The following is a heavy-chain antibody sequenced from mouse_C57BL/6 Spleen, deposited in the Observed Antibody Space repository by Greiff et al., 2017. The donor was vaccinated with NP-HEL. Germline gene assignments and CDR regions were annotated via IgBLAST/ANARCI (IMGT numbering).Heavy chain of an antibody. Sequence: VQLQQSGAELVRPGASAKLSCKASGYTFTDYYINWVKQRPGQGLEWIARIYPGSGNTYYNEKFKGKATLTAEKSSSTAYMQLSSLTSEDSAVYFCARQDDYHFDYWGQGTTLTVSS. CDR3: ARQDDYHFDY. V-gene: IGHV1-76*01. D-gene: IGHD2-4*01. CDR2: IYPGSGNT. J-gene: IGHJ2*01. CDR1: GYTFTDYY.